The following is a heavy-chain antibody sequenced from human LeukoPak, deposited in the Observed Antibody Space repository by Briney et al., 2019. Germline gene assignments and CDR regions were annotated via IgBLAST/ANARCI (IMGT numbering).Heavy chain of an antibody. V-gene: IGHV3-30*18. J-gene: IGHJ6*02. CDR3: AKGYYYYYYGMDV. D-gene: IGHD1-26*01. CDR2: ISYDGSNK. Sequence: GGSLRLSCAASGFTFSSYGMHWGRQAPGKGLEWVAVISYDGSNKYYADSVKGRFTISRDNSKNTLYLQMNSLRAEDTAVYYCAKGYYYYYYGMDVWGQGTTVTVSS. CDR1: GFTFSSYG.